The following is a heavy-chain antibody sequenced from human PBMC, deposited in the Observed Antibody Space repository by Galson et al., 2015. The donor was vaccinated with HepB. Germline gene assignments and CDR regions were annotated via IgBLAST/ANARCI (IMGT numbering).Heavy chain of an antibody. Sequence: SLRLSCAASGFTFSNYAMSWVRQAPGKGLELVSAITANSDSTFYADSVKGRFTVSRDNSNNRMYLQMNSLRAEDTAVYSCAKDPHASNWSFDLWGRGTLVTVSS. CDR3: AKDPHASNWSFDL. J-gene: IGHJ2*01. CDR1: GFTFSNYA. V-gene: IGHV3-23*01. CDR2: ITANSDST. D-gene: IGHD2-2*01.